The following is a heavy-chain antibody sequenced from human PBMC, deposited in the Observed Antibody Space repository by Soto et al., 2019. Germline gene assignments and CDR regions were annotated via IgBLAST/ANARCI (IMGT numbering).Heavy chain of an antibody. D-gene: IGHD6-19*01. CDR3: ARLRAVAGTSANDY. J-gene: IGHJ4*02. V-gene: IGHV4-4*02. CDR2: IYLSGST. CDR1: GGSISMSNW. Sequence: QVQLQESGPGLVKPSGTLSLPCAVSGGSISMSNWWVWVAQPQGKGLEWIGEIYLSGSTNYNPSLKSRVTISVDKSKNQFSLKLSSVTAADTAVYYCARLRAVAGTSANDYWGQGTLVTVSS.